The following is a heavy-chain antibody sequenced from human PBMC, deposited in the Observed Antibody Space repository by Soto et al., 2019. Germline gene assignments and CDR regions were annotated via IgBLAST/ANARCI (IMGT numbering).Heavy chain of an antibody. CDR2: IIPIFGTA. D-gene: IGHD4-17*01. V-gene: IGHV1-69*06. Sequence: SVKVSCKASGGTFSSYAISWVRQAPGQGLEWMGGIIPIFGTANYAQKFQGRVTITADKSTSTAYMELSSLRSEDTAVYYCARTRGKTTVTTFDYWGQGTLVTVSS. CDR3: ARTRGKTTVTTFDY. CDR1: GGTFSSYA. J-gene: IGHJ4*02.